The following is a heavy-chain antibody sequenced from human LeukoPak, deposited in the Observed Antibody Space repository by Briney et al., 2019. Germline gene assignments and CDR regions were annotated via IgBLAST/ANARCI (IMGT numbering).Heavy chain of an antibody. CDR3: ARVGNYYDSSGYYYVFDY. J-gene: IGHJ4*02. CDR2: INWNGGST. D-gene: IGHD3-22*01. V-gene: IGHV3-20*04. Sequence: GGSLRLSCAASGFTFYDYGMSWVRQAPGKGLEWVSGINWNGGSTGYADSVKGRFTISRDNAKNSLYLQMNSLRAEDTALYYCARVGNYYDSSGYYYVFDYWGQGTLVTVSS. CDR1: GFTFYDYG.